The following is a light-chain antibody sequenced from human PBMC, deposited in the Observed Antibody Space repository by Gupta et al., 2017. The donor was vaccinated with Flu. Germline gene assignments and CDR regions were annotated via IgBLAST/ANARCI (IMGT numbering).Light chain of an antibody. J-gene: IGKJ1*01. Sequence: DIQMTQSPSTLSASVGDRVTITCRASQGISTWLAWYQQKPGKAPKLLMYKASRVESGVPSRFSGSGSGTEFTLTISSRQPDDFATYYCQQNDNSPWTFGQGTKVEIK. CDR1: QGISTW. CDR3: QQNDNSPWT. CDR2: KAS. V-gene: IGKV1-5*03.